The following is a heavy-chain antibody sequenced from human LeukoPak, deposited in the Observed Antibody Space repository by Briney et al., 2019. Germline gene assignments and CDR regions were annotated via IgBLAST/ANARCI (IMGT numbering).Heavy chain of an antibody. CDR2: INPNNGGT. D-gene: IGHD3-3*01. Sequence: ASVKVSCKASGYTFTGYYMHWVRQAPGQGLEWMRRINPNNGGTNYAQKFQGRVTMTRDTSISTAYMELSSLRSDDTAVYYCARDGDFWSGYYCDYWGQGTQVTVSS. V-gene: IGHV1-2*06. J-gene: IGHJ4*02. CDR3: ARDGDFWSGYYCDY. CDR1: GYTFTGYY.